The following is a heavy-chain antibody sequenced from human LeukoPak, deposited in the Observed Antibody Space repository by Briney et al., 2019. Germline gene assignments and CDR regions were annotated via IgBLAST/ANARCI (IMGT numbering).Heavy chain of an antibody. D-gene: IGHD1-26*01. J-gene: IGHJ6*03. CDR1: GFTFSNYN. CDR2: ITSSSSYI. V-gene: IGHV3-21*01. CDR3: ARDPYSGSYGPYYYYYMDV. Sequence: GRSLRLSCAASGFTFSNYNMNWVRQAPGKGLEWVSSITSSSSYIYYADSVKGRFTISRDNAENSLYLQMNSLRDEDTAVYYCARDPYSGSYGPYYYYYMDVWGKGTTVTISS.